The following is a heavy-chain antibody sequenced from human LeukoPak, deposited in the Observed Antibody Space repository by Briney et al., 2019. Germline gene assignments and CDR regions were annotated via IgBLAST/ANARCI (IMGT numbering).Heavy chain of an antibody. Sequence: SETLSLTCTVSGGSISDYYWSWIRQPAGRGLEWIGHIYYSGSTNYNPSLKSRVTISVDTSKNQFSLKLSSVTAADTAVYYCARADYYYDSSGYYFRDAFDIWGQGTMVTVSS. CDR3: ARADYYYDSSGYYFRDAFDI. CDR1: GGSISDYY. D-gene: IGHD3-22*01. V-gene: IGHV4-59*01. J-gene: IGHJ3*02. CDR2: IYYSGST.